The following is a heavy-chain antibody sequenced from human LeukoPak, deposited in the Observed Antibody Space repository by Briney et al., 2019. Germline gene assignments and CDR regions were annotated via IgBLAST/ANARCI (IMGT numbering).Heavy chain of an antibody. CDR3: ARDPRRDAFDI. J-gene: IGHJ3*02. Sequence: SETLSLTCAVYGGSFSGYYWSWIRQPPGKGLEWTGEINHSGSTNYNPSLKSRVTISVDTSKNQFSLKLSSVTAADTVVYYCARDPRRDAFDIWGQGTMVTVSS. CDR2: INHSGST. V-gene: IGHV4-34*01. CDR1: GGSFSGYY.